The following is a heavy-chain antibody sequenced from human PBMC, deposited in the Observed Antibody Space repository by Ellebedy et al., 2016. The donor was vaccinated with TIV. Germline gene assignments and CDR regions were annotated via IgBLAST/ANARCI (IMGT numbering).Heavy chain of an antibody. CDR2: INWNGGST. CDR3: ARARYSNTPFDY. D-gene: IGHD6-13*01. CDR1: GFTFDDYG. V-gene: IGHV3-20*04. J-gene: IGHJ4*02. Sequence: GESLKISCAASGFTFDDYGMSWVRQAPGKGLEWVSGINWNGGSTGYADSVKGRFTISRDNAKNSLYLQMNSLRAEDTAVYYCARARYSNTPFDYWGQGTLVTVSS.